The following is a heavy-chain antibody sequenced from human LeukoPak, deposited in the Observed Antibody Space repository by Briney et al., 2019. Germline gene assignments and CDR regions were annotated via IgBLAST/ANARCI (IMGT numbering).Heavy chain of an antibody. CDR3: ARGQRLPRH. CDR1: GGSFSGYY. CDR2: INHSGST. Sequence: SETLSLTCAVYGGSFSGYYWSWIRQPPGKGLEWIGEINHSGSTNYNPSLKSRVTITVDTSENQFSLKLTSVTAADTAVYYCARGQRLPRHWGQGTLVTVSS. V-gene: IGHV4-34*01. J-gene: IGHJ4*02.